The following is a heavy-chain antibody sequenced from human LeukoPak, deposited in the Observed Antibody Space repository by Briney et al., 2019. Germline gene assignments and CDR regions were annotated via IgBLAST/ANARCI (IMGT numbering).Heavy chain of an antibody. Sequence: GGSLRLSCAASGFTFSTYAMNWVRQAPGKGLEWVAFIRYDGSNKYYADSVKGRFTISRDNSKNTVYLQMNSLRAEDTAVYYCAAPGVPAATYYFDYWGQGTLVTVSS. D-gene: IGHD2-2*01. J-gene: IGHJ4*02. CDR3: AAPGVPAATYYFDY. V-gene: IGHV3-30*02. CDR2: IRYDGSNK. CDR1: GFTFSTYA.